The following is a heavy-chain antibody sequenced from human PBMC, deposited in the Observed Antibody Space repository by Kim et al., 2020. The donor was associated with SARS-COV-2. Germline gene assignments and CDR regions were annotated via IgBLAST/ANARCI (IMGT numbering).Heavy chain of an antibody. D-gene: IGHD6-13*01. CDR3: ARVAAADYYYYGMDV. J-gene: IGHJ6*02. CDR2: ISSSGSTI. V-gene: IGHV3-11*04. Sequence: GGSLRLSCAASGFTFSDYYMSWIRQAPGKGLEWVSYISSSGSTIYYADSVKGRFTISRDNAKNSLYLQMNSLRAEDTAVYYCARVAAADYYYYGMDVWGQGTTVTVSS. CDR1: GFTFSDYY.